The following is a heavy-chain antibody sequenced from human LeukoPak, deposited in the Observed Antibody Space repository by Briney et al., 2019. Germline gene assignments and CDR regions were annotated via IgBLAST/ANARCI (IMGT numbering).Heavy chain of an antibody. D-gene: IGHD2-21*02. CDR3: ARSVGGDYGPWFDP. CDR1: GGSISSSSYY. CDR2: IYYSGST. J-gene: IGHJ5*02. Sequence: PSETLSLTCTVSGGSISSSSYYWGWIRQPPGKGLEWIGSIYYSGSTYYNPSLKSRVTISVDTSKNQFSLKLSSVTAADTAVYYCARSVGGDYGPWFDPWGQGTLVTVSS. V-gene: IGHV4-39*07.